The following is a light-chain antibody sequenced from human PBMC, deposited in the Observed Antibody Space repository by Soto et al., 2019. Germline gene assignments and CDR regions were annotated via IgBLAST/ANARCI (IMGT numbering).Light chain of an antibody. CDR2: RNN. CDR1: SSNIGSNY. CDR3: AAWDDSLNGVV. J-gene: IGLJ2*01. Sequence: QSVLTQPPSASGTPGQTVTISCSASSSNIGSNYVYWYQQLPGTAPKLLIYRNNQRPSGVPDRFSGSKSGTSASLAISGLRSEDEADYYCAAWDDSLNGVVFGGGTQLTVL. V-gene: IGLV1-47*01.